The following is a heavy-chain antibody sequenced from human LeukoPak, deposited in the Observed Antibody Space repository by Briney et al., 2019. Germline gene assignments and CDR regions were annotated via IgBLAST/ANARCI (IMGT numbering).Heavy chain of an antibody. D-gene: IGHD4-17*01. CDR1: GGSISSYY. V-gene: IGHV4-4*07. CDR3: ARDRGYYGDYGFDY. Sequence: SETLSLTCTVSGGSISSYYWSWIRQPAGKGLEWIGRIYTSGSTNYNPSLKSRVTISVDKSKNQFSLKLSSVTAADTAVYYCARDRGYYGDYGFDYWGQGTLDTVSS. CDR2: IYTSGST. J-gene: IGHJ4*02.